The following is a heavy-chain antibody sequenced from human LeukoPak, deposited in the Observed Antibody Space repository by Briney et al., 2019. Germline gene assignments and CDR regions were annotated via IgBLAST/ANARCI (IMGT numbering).Heavy chain of an antibody. CDR2: ISDDGSRR. CDR1: GFTFSYYG. D-gene: IGHD6-6*01. Sequence: PGGSLRLSCAASGFTFSYYGMHWVRQAPGKGLEWVAVISDDGSRRYHADSVKGRFTISRDNSKNTLYLQMNSLRVEDTAVYYCSTESSTSLAFDIWGQGTMVTVSS. J-gene: IGHJ3*02. CDR3: STESSTSLAFDI. V-gene: IGHV3-30*03.